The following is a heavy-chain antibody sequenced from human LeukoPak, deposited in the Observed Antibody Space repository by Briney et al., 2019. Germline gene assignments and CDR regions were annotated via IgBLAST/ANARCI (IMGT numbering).Heavy chain of an antibody. CDR1: GCTFSSYA. J-gene: IGHJ4*02. CDR2: ISGSGGST. D-gene: IGHD3-22*01. V-gene: IGHV3-23*01. CDR3: AKDGRNYNSSGYYDY. Sequence: GGSLRLSCAASGCTFSSYAMSWVRQAPGKGLEWVSAISGSGGSTYYADSVKGRFTISRDNSKNTLYLQMNSLRAEDTAVYYCAKDGRNYNSSGYYDYWGQGTLVTVSS.